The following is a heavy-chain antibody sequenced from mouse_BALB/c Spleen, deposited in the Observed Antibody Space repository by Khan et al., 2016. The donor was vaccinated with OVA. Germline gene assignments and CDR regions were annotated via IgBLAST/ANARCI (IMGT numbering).Heavy chain of an antibody. D-gene: IGHD1-1*01. J-gene: IGHJ2*01. CDR1: GYSINSDYA. V-gene: IGHV3-2*02. CDR3: ARFYGVDFDY. Sequence: EVQLQESGPGLVKPSQSLSLTCTVTGYSINSDYAWNWIRQFPGNKLEWMGYISYSGNTNYNPSLKSRISITRDTSENQCFLQLNSVTTEDTATYYCARFYGVDFDYWGQGTTLTVSS. CDR2: ISYSGNT.